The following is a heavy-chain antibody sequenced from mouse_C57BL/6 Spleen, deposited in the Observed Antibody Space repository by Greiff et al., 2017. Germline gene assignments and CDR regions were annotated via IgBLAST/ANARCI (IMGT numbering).Heavy chain of an antibody. CDR2: IYPGDGDT. V-gene: IGHV1-80*01. J-gene: IGHJ2*01. Sequence: QVHVKQSGAELVKPGASVKISCKASGYAFSSYWMNWVKQRPGKGLEWIGQIYPGDGDTNYNGKFKGKATLTADKSSSTAYMQLSSLTSEDSAVYFCARGNWDEDDYWGQGTTLTVSS. CDR1: GYAFSSYW. D-gene: IGHD4-1*01. CDR3: ARGNWDEDDY.